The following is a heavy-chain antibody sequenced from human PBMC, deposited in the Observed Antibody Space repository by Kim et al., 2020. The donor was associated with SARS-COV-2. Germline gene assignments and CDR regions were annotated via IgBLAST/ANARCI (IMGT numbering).Heavy chain of an antibody. CDR3: ARDHSIFGELLQTDP. CDR1: GYSISSGYY. D-gene: IGHD3-10*01. CDR2: IYHSGST. J-gene: IGHJ5*02. Sequence: SETLSLTCTVSGYSISSGYYWGWIRQPPGKGLEWIGSIYHSGSTYYNPSLKSRVTISVDTSKNQFSLKLSSVTAADTAVYYCARDHSIFGELLQTDPWG. V-gene: IGHV4-38-2*02.